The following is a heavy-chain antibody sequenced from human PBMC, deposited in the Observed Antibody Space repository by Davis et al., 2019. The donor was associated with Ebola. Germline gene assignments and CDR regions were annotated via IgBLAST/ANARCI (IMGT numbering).Heavy chain of an antibody. J-gene: IGHJ4*02. CDR3: ATSESFFDYAAYFHY. Sequence: GESLKISCAASGFPFSSYTMNCVRQAPGKGLEWVSSIRSDGSYLFYADSAKGRFTISRDNAKNSLYLQMNSLKAEDTAVYFCATSESFFDYAAYFHYWGQGTLLTVSS. D-gene: IGHD3-16*01. V-gene: IGHV3-21*06. CDR2: IRSDGSYL. CDR1: GFPFSSYT.